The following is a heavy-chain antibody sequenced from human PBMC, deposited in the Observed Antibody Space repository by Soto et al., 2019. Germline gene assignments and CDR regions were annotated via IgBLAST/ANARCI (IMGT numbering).Heavy chain of an antibody. J-gene: IGHJ4*02. V-gene: IGHV3-30*18. Sequence: QVQLVESGGGVVQPGRSLRLSCVASGFTFSSSVMHWVHQAPGKGLEGVAVTSYDGSNGYYADSGSGRFTISRDNSKNTLYLQMNSLRAEDTAVYYCAKSPPAVAGDFDYTGQGTLVTVSS. D-gene: IGHD6-19*01. CDR1: GFTFSSSV. CDR2: TSYDGSNG. CDR3: AKSPPAVAGDFDY.